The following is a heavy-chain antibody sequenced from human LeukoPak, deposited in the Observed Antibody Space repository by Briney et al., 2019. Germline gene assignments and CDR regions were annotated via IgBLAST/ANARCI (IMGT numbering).Heavy chain of an antibody. CDR2: INAGNGNT. CDR1: GYTFTSYA. Sequence: HGASVKVSCKASGYTFTSYAMHWVRQAPGQRLEWMGWINAGNGNTKYSQEFQGRVTITRDTSASTAYMELSSLRSEDTAVYYCARAWGYTKYYFDYWGQGTLVTVPS. V-gene: IGHV1-3*03. CDR3: ARAWGYTKYYFDY. J-gene: IGHJ4*02. D-gene: IGHD3-16*02.